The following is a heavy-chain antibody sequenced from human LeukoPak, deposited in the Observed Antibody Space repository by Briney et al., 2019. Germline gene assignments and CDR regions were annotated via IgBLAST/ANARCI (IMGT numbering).Heavy chain of an antibody. J-gene: IGHJ3*02. D-gene: IGHD2-21*02. CDR1: GGSISSSSYY. CDR3: ARDGGQGVTLDAFDI. V-gene: IGHV4-39*07. Sequence: SETLSLTCTVSGGSISSSSYYWGWIRQPPGKGLEWIGSIYYSGSTYYNPSLKSRVTISVDTSKNQFSLKLSSVTAADTAVYYCARDGGQGVTLDAFDIWGQGTMVTVSS. CDR2: IYYSGST.